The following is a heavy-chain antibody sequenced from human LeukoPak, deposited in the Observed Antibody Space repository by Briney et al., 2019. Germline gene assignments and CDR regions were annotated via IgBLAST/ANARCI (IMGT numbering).Heavy chain of an antibody. Sequence: GSLRLSCAASGFTFSSYTMNWVRQPPGKGLEWIGEIYHSGSTNYSPSLKSRVTISVDKSRNQFSLKLSSVTAADTAVYYCARGTGYSSGCPDYWGQGTLVTVS. CDR3: ARGTGYSSGCPDY. CDR1: GFTFSSYTM. J-gene: IGHJ4*02. D-gene: IGHD6-19*01. CDR2: IYHSGST. V-gene: IGHV4-4*02.